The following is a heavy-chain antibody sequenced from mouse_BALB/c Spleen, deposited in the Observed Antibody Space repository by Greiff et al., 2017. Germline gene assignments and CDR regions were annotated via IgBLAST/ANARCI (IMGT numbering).Heavy chain of an antibody. CDR3: ARGYGYDY. D-gene: IGHD1-2*01. J-gene: IGHJ2*01. CDR2: IYPGDGDT. V-gene: IGHV1-80*01. CDR1: GYAFSSYW. Sequence: LVESGAELVRPGSSVKISCKASGYAFSSYWMNWVKQRPGQGLEWIGQIYPGDGDTNYNGKFKGKATLTADKSSSTAYMQLSSLTSEDSAVYFCARGYGYDYWGQGTTLTVSS.